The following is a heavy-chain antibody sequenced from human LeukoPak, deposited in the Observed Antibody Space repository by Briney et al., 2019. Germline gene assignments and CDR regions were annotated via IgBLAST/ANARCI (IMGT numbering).Heavy chain of an antibody. CDR2: INHSGTT. J-gene: IGHJ4*02. D-gene: IGHD3-10*01. Sequence: SETLSLTCDVHGEFFSGFYWSWIRQSPGKGLEWIGDINHSGTTKYNPSLKSRVTLLIDTSKNHFSLKVNSVTAADTAVYYCARLPLGAFGEVLNFDLRGQGTVVTVSS. V-gene: IGHV4-34*01. CDR3: ARLPLGAFGEVLNFDL. CDR1: GEFFSGFY.